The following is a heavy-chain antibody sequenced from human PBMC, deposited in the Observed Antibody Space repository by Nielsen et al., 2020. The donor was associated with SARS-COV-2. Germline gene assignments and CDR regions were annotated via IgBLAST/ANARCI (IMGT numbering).Heavy chain of an antibody. Sequence: WIRQPPGKGLEWVSVIYSGGSSTYYADSVKGRFTISRDNSKNTLYLQMNSLRDEDTAVYYCARGSIAAAVYYYYYGMDVWGQGTTVTVSS. CDR2: IYSGGSST. V-gene: IGHV3-23*03. CDR3: ARGSIAAAVYYYYYGMDV. J-gene: IGHJ6*02. D-gene: IGHD6-13*01.